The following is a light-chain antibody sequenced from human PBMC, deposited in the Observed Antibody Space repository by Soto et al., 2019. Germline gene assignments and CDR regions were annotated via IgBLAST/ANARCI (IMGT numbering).Light chain of an antibody. CDR1: SSDVGGYNY. Sequence: QSALTQPASVSGSPGQSITISCTGTSSDVGGYNYVSWYQQHPGKAPKLMIYDVSNRPSGVSNRFSGSKSGNTASLTISGLQADDESDYYCRSYRTSSTDVVFGGGTKLTLL. J-gene: IGLJ2*01. V-gene: IGLV2-14*01. CDR3: RSYRTSSTDVV. CDR2: DVS.